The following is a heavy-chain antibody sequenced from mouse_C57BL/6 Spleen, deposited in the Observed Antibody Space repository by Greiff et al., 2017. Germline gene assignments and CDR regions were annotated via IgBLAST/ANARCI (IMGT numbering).Heavy chain of an antibody. CDR3: VRHQLGRDYAMDY. CDR1: GFTFSSYG. V-gene: IGHV5-6*02. Sequence: EVKLVESGGDLVKPGGSLKLSCAASGFTFSSYGMSWVRQTPDKRLEWVATISSGGSYTYYPDSVKGRFTNSRDNAKNTLYLQMSSLKSEDTAMYYCVRHQLGRDYAMDYWGQGTSDTVSS. CDR2: ISSGGSYT. D-gene: IGHD4-1*02. J-gene: IGHJ4*01.